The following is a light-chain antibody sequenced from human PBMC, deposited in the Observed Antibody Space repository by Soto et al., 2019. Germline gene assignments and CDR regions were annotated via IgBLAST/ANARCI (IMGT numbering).Light chain of an antibody. V-gene: IGKV2-30*02. Sequence: LLTQSPLSLAVTLGQPASSSCRSRQSRVHSDGNTYLNWFQQRQGQSPRRXIYKISNRDSGVPDRFSGSGSGTYFTLQISRVEAEDVGIYYCMQGTHWPLTFGQGTRLEIK. CDR2: KIS. CDR3: MQGTHWPLT. J-gene: IGKJ5*01. CDR1: QSRVHSDGNTY.